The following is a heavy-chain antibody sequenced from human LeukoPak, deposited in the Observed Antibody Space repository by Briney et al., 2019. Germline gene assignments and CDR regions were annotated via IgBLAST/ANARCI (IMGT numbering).Heavy chain of an antibody. CDR2: ISSAGATT. Sequence: GGSLRLSCGASGFTLSNYGMTWVRQAPGKGLEWVSSISSAGATTYYAESVKGRFTISRDNSKNTVYLQMYSLRADDTAVYYCAKGNFYHHDPAGYLEEHAVDMWGQGTMVTVSS. V-gene: IGHV3-23*01. CDR1: GFTLSNYG. J-gene: IGHJ3*02. D-gene: IGHD3-9*01. CDR3: AKGNFYHHDPAGYLEEHAVDM.